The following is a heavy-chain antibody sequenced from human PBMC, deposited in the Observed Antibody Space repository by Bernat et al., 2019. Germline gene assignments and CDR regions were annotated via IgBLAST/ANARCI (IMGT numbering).Heavy chain of an antibody. CDR3: AGSRGSSWYYYFDY. CDR1: GFTFSSYS. Sequence: EVQLVESGGGLVKPGGSLRLSCAASGFTFSSYSMNWVRQAPGKGLEWVSYISSSSSYIYYADSVKGRFTISRDNAKNSLYLQMNSLRAEDTAVYYCAGSRGSSWYYYFDYWGQGTLVTVSS. CDR2: ISSSSSYI. J-gene: IGHJ4*02. D-gene: IGHD6-13*01. V-gene: IGHV3-21*05.